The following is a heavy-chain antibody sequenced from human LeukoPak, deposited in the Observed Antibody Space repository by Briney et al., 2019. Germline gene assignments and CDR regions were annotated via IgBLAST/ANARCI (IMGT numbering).Heavy chain of an antibody. J-gene: IGHJ5*02. CDR2: INSDGSST. V-gene: IGHV3-74*01. D-gene: IGHD3-10*01. CDR3: AKRFGELLPYWFDP. Sequence: QPGGSLRLSCAASGFTFSSYWMHWVRQAPGKGLVWVSRINSDGSSTSYADSVKGRFTISRDNSKNTLYLQMNSLRAEDTAVYYCAKRFGELLPYWFDPWGQGTLVTVSS. CDR1: GFTFSSYW.